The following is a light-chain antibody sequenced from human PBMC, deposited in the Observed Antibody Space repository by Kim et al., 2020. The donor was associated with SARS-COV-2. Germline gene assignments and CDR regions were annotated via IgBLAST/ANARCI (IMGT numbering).Light chain of an antibody. CDR1: QSVSSSF. Sequence: EIVLTQSPGTLSLSPGERATLSCRASQSVSSSFLAWYQQKPGQAPRLLIYAASSRATGIPDRFSGSGSGADFTLTISRLEPEDFAVYFCKQYGTSPAWTFGQGTKVEIK. CDR2: AAS. J-gene: IGKJ1*01. V-gene: IGKV3-20*01. CDR3: KQYGTSPAWT.